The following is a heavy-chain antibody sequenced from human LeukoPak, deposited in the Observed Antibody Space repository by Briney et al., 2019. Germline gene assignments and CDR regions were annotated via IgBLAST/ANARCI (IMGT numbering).Heavy chain of an antibody. CDR1: GFTVSSNY. CDR3: AGDTAMAPFDY. D-gene: IGHD5-18*01. Sequence: GGSLRLSCAASGFTVSSNYMSWVRQAPGKGVEWVSVIYSGGSTYYSESVKGRFTISRDNSKNTTHLQMNSLRAEDTAVYYCAGDTAMAPFDYRGQGTLVTVSS. V-gene: IGHV3-66*02. CDR2: IYSGGST. J-gene: IGHJ4*02.